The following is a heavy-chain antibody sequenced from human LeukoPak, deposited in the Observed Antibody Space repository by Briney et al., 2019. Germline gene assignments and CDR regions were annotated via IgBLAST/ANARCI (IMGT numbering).Heavy chain of an antibody. CDR2: MNPNSGNT. V-gene: IGHV1-8*03. Sequence: ASVKVSCKASGYTFTSYDINWVRQATGQGLEWMGWMNPNSGNTGYAQKFQGRVTITRNTSISTAYMELSSLRSEDTAVYYCARGGKVRGSTTFDPWGQGTLVTVSS. J-gene: IGHJ5*02. CDR3: ARGGKVRGSTTFDP. CDR1: GYTFTSYD. D-gene: IGHD1-14*01.